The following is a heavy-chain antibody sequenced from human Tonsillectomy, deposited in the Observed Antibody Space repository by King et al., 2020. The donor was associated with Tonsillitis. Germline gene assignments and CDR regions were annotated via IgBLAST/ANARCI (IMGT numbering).Heavy chain of an antibody. Sequence: VQLVESGGGLVKPGGSLRLSCAASGFTFSSYTMNWVRQAPGKGLEWVSSISSSSSNIHYADSVKGRFTIFRDNAKNSLYLEISSLRVDDTAVYYCVRGDSRDYWGQGTLVTVSS. V-gene: IGHV3-21*01. D-gene: IGHD2-21*01. J-gene: IGHJ4*02. CDR3: VRGDSRDY. CDR2: ISSSSSNI. CDR1: GFTFSSYT.